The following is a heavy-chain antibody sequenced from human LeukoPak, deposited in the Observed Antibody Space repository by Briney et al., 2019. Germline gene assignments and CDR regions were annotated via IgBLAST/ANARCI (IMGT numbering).Heavy chain of an antibody. CDR1: GFTFSSYS. CDR2: ISSSSSTI. V-gene: IGHV3-48*01. J-gene: IGHJ4*02. D-gene: IGHD6-13*01. CDR3: ARVYAKAAAAGSYFDY. Sequence: GGSLRLSCAASGFTFSSYSMNWVRQAPGKGLEWVSYISSSSSTIYYADSVKGRFTISRDNAKNSLYLQMNSLGAEDTAVYYCARVYAKAAAAGSYFDYWGQGTLVTVSS.